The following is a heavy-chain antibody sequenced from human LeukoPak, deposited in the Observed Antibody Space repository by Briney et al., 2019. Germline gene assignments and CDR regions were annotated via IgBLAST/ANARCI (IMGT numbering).Heavy chain of an antibody. V-gene: IGHV3-30*18. CDR1: GFIFSTYG. CDR2: ISYDGSNK. CDR3: SKGFGQRLVNNWFDP. Sequence: GGSLRLSCAASGFIFSTYGMHWLRQAPGKGLEWVAVISYDGSNKYYAESVKGRFTISRDNSKNTLYLQMSSLRTEDTAVYFCSKGFGQRLVNNWFDPWGQGTVVTVSS. D-gene: IGHD6-13*01. J-gene: IGHJ5*02.